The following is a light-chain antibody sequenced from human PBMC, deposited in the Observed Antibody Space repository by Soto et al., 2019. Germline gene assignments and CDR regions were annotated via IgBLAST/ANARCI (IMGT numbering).Light chain of an antibody. CDR3: NSYTTSSTLV. CDR2: EVT. CDR1: SSDVGGYNY. V-gene: IGLV2-14*01. J-gene: IGLJ2*01. Sequence: QSALTQPASVSGSPGQSITISCTGTSSDVGGYNYVYWYQQHPGKAPKLMIYEVTNRPSGVSNRFSASKSGNTASLTISGLQAEDEADYYCNSYTTSSTLVFGGGTKLTVL.